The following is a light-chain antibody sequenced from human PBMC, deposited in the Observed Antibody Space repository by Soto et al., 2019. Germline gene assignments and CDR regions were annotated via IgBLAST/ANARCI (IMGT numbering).Light chain of an antibody. Sequence: QSALTQPASVSGSPGQSITISCTGTTNDVGDYRYVSWYQQHPGKAPKVMIYEVSNRPSGVSNRFSGSKSGNTASLTISGLQAEDEADYYCISYLNNTNYVLGSGTKVT. CDR1: TNDVGDYRY. V-gene: IGLV2-14*01. CDR3: ISYLNNTNYV. CDR2: EVS. J-gene: IGLJ1*01.